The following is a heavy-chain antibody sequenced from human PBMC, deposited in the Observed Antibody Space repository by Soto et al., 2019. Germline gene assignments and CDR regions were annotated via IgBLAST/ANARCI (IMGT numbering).Heavy chain of an antibody. CDR3: AGRLTSTVSALGY. CDR1: GLTFSSYA. CDR2: ISGDGGNK. D-gene: IGHD6-19*01. J-gene: IGHJ4*02. V-gene: IGHV3-30-3*01. Sequence: QVHLVESGGGVVQPGKSLRLSCTASGLTFSSYAVHWVRQAPGKGLEWVSVISGDGGNKYFAESVRGRFLISRDNSRNTVYLQMNSLRHEDTAVYFCAGRLTSTVSALGYWGQGTLVTVSS.